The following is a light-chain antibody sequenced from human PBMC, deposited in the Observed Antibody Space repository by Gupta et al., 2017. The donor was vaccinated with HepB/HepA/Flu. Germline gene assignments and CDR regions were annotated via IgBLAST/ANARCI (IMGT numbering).Light chain of an antibody. CDR3: CSYAGSRTLI. V-gene: IGLV2-23*02. CDR2: EVN. Sequence: QSALTQPASVSGSPGQSITISCPGTSSDVGTYNLVSWFQQHPGKAPKLVIYEVNKRPSGVSDRFSGSKSGNTASLTISGLQAEDECDYYCCSYAGSRTLIFGGGTKLTVL. CDR1: SSDVGTYNL. J-gene: IGLJ2*01.